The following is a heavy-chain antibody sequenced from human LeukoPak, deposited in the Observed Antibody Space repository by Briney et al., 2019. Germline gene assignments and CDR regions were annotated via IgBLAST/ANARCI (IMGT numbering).Heavy chain of an antibody. CDR2: IRYDGSNK. D-gene: IGHD5-12*01. CDR1: GFTFSSYG. V-gene: IGHV3-30*02. CDR3: AKGGGYEAQYYYYHLDV. Sequence: GGSLRLSCAASGFTFSSYGMHWVRQAPGKWLEWVAFIRYDGSNKYYADSVKGRFTISRDNSKNTLYLQMKSLRAEDTAVYYCAKGGGYEAQYYYYHLDVWGKGTTVTISS. J-gene: IGHJ6*03.